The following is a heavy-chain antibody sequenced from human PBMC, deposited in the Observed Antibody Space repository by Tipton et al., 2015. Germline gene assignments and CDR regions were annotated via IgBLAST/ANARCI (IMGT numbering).Heavy chain of an antibody. D-gene: IGHD3-9*01. CDR1: AYSISSDYY. CDR2: LSYSGKT. CDR3: ACQDYDSLTRDYQTVDY. V-gene: IGHV4-38-2*01. Sequence: TLSLTCAVSAYSISSDYYWGWIRQPPGKGLEWIGSLSYSGKTDYNPPLRSRVTISVDTSKDQFSLRLSSVTAAGTAVYCCACQDYDSLTRDYQTVDYWGQGTLVTVSS. J-gene: IGHJ4*02.